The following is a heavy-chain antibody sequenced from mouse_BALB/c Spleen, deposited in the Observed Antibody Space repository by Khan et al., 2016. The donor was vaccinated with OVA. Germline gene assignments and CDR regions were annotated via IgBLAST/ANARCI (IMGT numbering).Heavy chain of an antibody. J-gene: IGHJ4*01. CDR3: ARGGGNFLFAMDY. CDR1: GYSFTGYY. Sequence: VQLQQSGPELVKPGASVKISCKASGYSFTGYYMHWVKQSHVKSLEWIGRINPYKGDTYYNQNFMDKASLTVDKSSSTAYMELHSLTSEDSAVYYCARGGGNFLFAMDYWGQGTSVTVSS. D-gene: IGHD2-1*01. V-gene: IGHV1-37*01. CDR2: INPYKGDT.